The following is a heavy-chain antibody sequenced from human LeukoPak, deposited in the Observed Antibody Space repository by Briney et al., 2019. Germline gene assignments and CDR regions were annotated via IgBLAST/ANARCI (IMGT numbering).Heavy chain of an antibody. CDR2: ISAYNGNT. J-gene: IGHJ4*02. CDR1: GYTFTGYY. V-gene: IGHV1-18*04. D-gene: IGHD5-18*01. CDR3: ARGGDYTAWGLFGY. Sequence: ASVKVSCKASGYTFTGYYMHWVRQAPGQGLEWMGWISAYNGNTNYAQKLQGRVTMTTDTSTSTAYMELRSLRSDDTAVYYCARGGDYTAWGLFGYWGQGTLVTVSS.